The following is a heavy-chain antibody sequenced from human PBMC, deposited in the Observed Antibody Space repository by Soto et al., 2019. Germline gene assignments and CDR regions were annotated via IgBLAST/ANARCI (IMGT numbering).Heavy chain of an antibody. CDR1: GGSISSYY. CDR3: ARIQSPPYWPLGT. CDR2: IYYSGST. Sequence: QVQLQESGPGLVKPSETLSLTCTVSGGSISSYYWSWIRQPPGKGLEWIGYIYYSGSTNYNPSLKSRVTILEDRSKNQFSLKVSSVTAADTAVYYCARIQSPPYWPLGTWGQGTLVTVSS. J-gene: IGHJ5*02. V-gene: IGHV4-59*01. D-gene: IGHD2-8*02.